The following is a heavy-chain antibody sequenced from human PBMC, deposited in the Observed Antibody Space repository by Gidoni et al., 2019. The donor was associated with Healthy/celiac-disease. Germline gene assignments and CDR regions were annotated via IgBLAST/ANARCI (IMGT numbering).Heavy chain of an antibody. CDR2: ISSSSSYI. D-gene: IGHD2-15*01. Sequence: EVQLVESGGGLVKPGGSLRLTCAASGFTFSRYSMNWVRQAPGKGLEWVSSISSSSSYIYYADSVKGRFTISRDNAKNSLYLQMNSLRAEDTAVYYCARDRDGICSGGSCPSTMDVWGQGTTVTVSS. CDR3: ARDRDGICSGGSCPSTMDV. CDR1: GFTFSRYS. V-gene: IGHV3-21*01. J-gene: IGHJ6*02.